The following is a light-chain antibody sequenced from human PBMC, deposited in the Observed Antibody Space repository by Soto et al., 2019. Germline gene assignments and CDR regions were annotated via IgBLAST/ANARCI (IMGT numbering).Light chain of an antibody. CDR2: AAS. V-gene: IGKV1-39*01. J-gene: IGKJ1*01. CDR3: QQSYNSPQT. Sequence: DIQLTQAPSTLSVSVGARVTITCRASQTISSWLAWYQLKPGKAPRLLIYAASSLQSGVPSRFSGSGSGTDFTLTISSLQPEDFATYYCQQSYNSPQTFGRGTKVDIK. CDR1: QTISSW.